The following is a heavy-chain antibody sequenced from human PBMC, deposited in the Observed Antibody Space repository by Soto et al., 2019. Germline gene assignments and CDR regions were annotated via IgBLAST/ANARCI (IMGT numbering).Heavy chain of an antibody. D-gene: IGHD3-10*01. CDR1: GVSISSGNW. V-gene: IGHV4-4*02. CDR2: IFHDGTA. J-gene: IGHJ4*02. Sequence: SETLSLTCAVSGVSISSGNWWAWVRQSPQRGLEYIGEIFHDGTANYYPSFERRVAISVDTSKNQFSMKLTSVTAADTAIYFCARLVYDTRLNYMYFEFSGQGTMLTVSS. CDR3: ARLVYDTRLNYMYFEF.